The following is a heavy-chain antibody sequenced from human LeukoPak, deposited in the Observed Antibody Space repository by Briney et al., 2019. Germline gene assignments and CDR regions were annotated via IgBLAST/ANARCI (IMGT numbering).Heavy chain of an antibody. Sequence: PGGSLRLSCATSGFTFSSYGMHWVRQAPGKGLEWVAVIWYDGSNKYYADSVKGRFTISRDNSKNTLYLQMNSLRAEDTAVYYCARDGGGNSGDEFDYWGQGTLVTVSS. D-gene: IGHD4-23*01. V-gene: IGHV3-33*08. CDR1: GFTFSSYG. J-gene: IGHJ4*02. CDR2: IWYDGSNK. CDR3: ARDGGGNSGDEFDY.